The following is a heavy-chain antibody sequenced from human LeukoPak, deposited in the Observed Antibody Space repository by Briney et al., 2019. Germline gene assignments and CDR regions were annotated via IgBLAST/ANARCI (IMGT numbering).Heavy chain of an antibody. CDR2: IKQDGSEK. D-gene: IGHD3-10*01. V-gene: IGHV3-7*01. Sequence: GGSLRLSCAASGFTFSSYNMNWVRQAPGEGLEWVANIKQDGSEKYYVDSVEGRFTVSRDNAKNSLFLQMNSLRAEDTAVYYCARGGGYYGSETYGIPSDYWGQGALVFVSS. CDR3: ARGGGYYGSETYGIPSDY. J-gene: IGHJ4*02. CDR1: GFTFSSYN.